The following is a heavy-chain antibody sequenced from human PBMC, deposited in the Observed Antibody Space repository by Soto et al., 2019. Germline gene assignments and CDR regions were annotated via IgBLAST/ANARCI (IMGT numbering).Heavy chain of an antibody. V-gene: IGHV5-51*01. Sequence: GESLKISCKASGYSFTNHWIDCVRQLPGQGLQWMGVIYPHDSDTKYSPSFQGHVTLSVDKSSSTAYLQWSGLKASDTAIYYCARRIYGANDYWGQGTLVTVSS. CDR3: ARRIYGANDY. D-gene: IGHD4-17*01. CDR2: IYPHDSDT. CDR1: GYSFTNHW. J-gene: IGHJ4*02.